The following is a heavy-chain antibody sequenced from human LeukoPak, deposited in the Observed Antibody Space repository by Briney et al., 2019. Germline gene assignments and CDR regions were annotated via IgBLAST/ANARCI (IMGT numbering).Heavy chain of an antibody. D-gene: IGHD3-22*01. CDR2: ISTSGST. J-gene: IGHJ3*02. V-gene: IGHV4-61*02. CDR1: GGSISSGSYY. CDR3: AKDWAETYYYDSNNPTLDAFDI. Sequence: SQTLSLTCTVSGGSISSGSYYWSWIRQPAGKGLEWIGRISTSGSTDYNPSLKSRVTISVDTSKNQLSLKLSSVTAADTAVYYCAKDWAETYYYDSNNPTLDAFDIWGQGTMVTVSS.